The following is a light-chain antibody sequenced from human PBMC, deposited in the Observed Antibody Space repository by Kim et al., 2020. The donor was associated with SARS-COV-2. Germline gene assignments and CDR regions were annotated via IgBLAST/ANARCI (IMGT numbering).Light chain of an antibody. J-gene: IGKJ4*01. Sequence: EIVMTQSPATLSVSPGERATLSCRASQNVGSNLAWYQQKPGQAPRLLIYGASTRATGIPARSSGSGSGTEFTLTISSLQSEDFAVYYCQQYNEWPLTFVGGTKVDIK. CDR3: QQYNEWPLT. CDR2: GAS. CDR1: QNVGSN. V-gene: IGKV3-15*01.